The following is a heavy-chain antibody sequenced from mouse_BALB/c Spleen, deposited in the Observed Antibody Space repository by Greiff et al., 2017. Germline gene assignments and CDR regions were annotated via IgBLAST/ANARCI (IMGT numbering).Heavy chain of an antibody. Sequence: VQLQQSGAELVKPGASVKLSCKASGYTFTSYYMYWVKQRPGQGLEWIGEINPSNGGTNFNEKFKSKAILTVDKSSSTAYMQLSSLTSEDSAVYYCTRAPQLGRYYAMDYWGQGTSVTVSS. J-gene: IGHJ4*01. CDR2: INPSNGGT. CDR1: GYTFTSYY. V-gene: IGHV1S81*02. D-gene: IGHD4-1*01. CDR3: TRAPQLGRYYAMDY.